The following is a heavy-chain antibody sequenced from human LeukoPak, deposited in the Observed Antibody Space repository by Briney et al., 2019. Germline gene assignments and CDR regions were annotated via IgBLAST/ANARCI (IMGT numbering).Heavy chain of an antibody. V-gene: IGHV4-61*02. J-gene: IGHJ3*02. D-gene: IGHD3-16*01. CDR3: ARGWSDYGLAFDI. Sequence: SETLSLTCTVSGGSISSGSYYWRWIRQPAGTGLEWIERIYTSGSTNYNPSLKSRVTISVDTSKNQFSLKLSSVTAADTAVYYCARGWSDYGLAFDIWGQGTMVTVSS. CDR2: IYTSGST. CDR1: GGSISSGSYY.